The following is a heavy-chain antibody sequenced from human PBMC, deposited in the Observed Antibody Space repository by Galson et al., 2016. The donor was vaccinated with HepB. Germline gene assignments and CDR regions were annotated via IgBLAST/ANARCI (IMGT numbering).Heavy chain of an antibody. CDR1: GGSLSSGAYL. D-gene: IGHD5-12*01. Sequence: TLSLTCTVSGGSLSSGAYLWSWLRQPAGKGIEWIGRINTYGTAEYSSSLESRVTMSIDTSQNHFSLKLTSVTAADTAIYFCARRRNWLPFDTWGQGTLATVSS. CDR2: INTYGTA. J-gene: IGHJ4*02. CDR3: ARRRNWLPFDT. V-gene: IGHV4-61*02.